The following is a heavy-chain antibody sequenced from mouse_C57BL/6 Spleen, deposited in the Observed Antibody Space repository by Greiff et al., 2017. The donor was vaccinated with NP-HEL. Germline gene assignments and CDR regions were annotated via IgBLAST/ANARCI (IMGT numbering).Heavy chain of an antibody. CDR3: AREGTDAMDY. D-gene: IGHD3-3*01. Sequence: QVQLQQSGPELVKPGASVKLSCKASGYTFTSYDINWVKQRPEQGLEWIGWIYPRDGSTKYNEKFKGKATLTVDTSSGTAYMELHRLTSEDSAVYFYAREGTDAMDYWGQGTSVTVSS. CDR2: IYPRDGST. J-gene: IGHJ4*01. CDR1: GYTFTSYD. V-gene: IGHV1-85*01.